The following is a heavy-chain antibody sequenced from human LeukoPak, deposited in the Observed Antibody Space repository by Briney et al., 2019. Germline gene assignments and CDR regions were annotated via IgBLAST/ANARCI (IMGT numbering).Heavy chain of an antibody. CDR3: ARGRGFLEWLLSTNGAFDI. CDR2: ISSSSSYT. V-gene: IGHV3-11*06. D-gene: IGHD3-3*01. Sequence: GGSLRLSCAASGFTFSDYYMSWIRQAPGKGLEWVSYISSSSSYTNYADSVKGRFTISRDNAKNSLYLQMNSLRAEDTAVYYCARGRGFLEWLLSTNGAFDIRGQGTMVTVSS. J-gene: IGHJ3*02. CDR1: GFTFSDYY.